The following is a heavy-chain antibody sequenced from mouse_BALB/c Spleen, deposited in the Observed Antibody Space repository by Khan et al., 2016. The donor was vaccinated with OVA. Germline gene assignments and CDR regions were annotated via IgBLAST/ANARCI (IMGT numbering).Heavy chain of an antibody. J-gene: IGHJ1*01. D-gene: IGHD1-3*01. Sequence: QIQLVQSGPELKKPGETVKISCKASGYTFTNYGMNWVKQAPGKGLKWMGWINTYTGEPTYVDDFKGRFAFSLETSASTAYLQINNLKNEDAATYFCARSGYWYFDVWGAGTTVTVSS. CDR1: GYTFTNYG. V-gene: IGHV9-3-1*01. CDR3: ARSGYWYFDV. CDR2: INTYTGEP.